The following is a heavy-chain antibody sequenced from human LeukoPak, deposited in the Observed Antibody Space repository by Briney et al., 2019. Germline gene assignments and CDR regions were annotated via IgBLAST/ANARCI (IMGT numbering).Heavy chain of an antibody. V-gene: IGHV4-61*02. J-gene: IGHJ4*02. D-gene: IGHD3-9*01. Sequence: SQTLSLTCTVSGGSISSGSYYWSWIRQPAGKGLEWIGRIYTSGSTNYNPSLKSRVTISVDRSKNQFSLKLSSVTAADTAVYYCAGEGYYDILTGYYLGGYDYWGQGTLVTVSS. CDR1: GGSISSGSYY. CDR2: IYTSGST. CDR3: AGEGYYDILTGYYLGGYDY.